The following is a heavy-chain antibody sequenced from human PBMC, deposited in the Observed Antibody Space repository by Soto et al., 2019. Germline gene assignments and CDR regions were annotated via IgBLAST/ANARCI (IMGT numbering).Heavy chain of an antibody. CDR1: GFTFSSYA. J-gene: IGHJ6*02. CDR2: ISGSGGST. Sequence: GGSLRLSCAASGFTFSSYAMSWVRQAPGKGLEWVSAISGSGGSTYYAGSVKGRFTISRDNSKNTLYLQMNSLRAEDPAVYYCEKNKGFQVVPAAIGYYDYGMDVWGQGTTVTVSS. CDR3: EKNKGFQVVPAAIGYYDYGMDV. V-gene: IGHV3-23*01. D-gene: IGHD2-2*01.